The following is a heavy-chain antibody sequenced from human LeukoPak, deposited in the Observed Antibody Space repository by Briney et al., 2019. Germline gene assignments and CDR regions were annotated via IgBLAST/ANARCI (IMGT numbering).Heavy chain of an antibody. V-gene: IGHV1-46*01. CDR3: ARGYYDSSGYYYYFDY. CDR1: GYTFTGYY. J-gene: IGHJ4*02. D-gene: IGHD3-22*01. Sequence: ASVKVSCKASGYTFTGYYMHWVRQAPGQGLEWMGIINPSGGSTSYAQKFQGRVTTTRDTSTSTVYMELSSLRSEDTAVYYCARGYYDSSGYYYYFDYWGQGTLVTVSS. CDR2: INPSGGST.